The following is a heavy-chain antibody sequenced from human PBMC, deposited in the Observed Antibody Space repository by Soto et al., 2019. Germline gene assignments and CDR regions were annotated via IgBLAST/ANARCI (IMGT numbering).Heavy chain of an antibody. CDR1: GGSISSYY. V-gene: IGHV4-59*08. Sequence: SETLSLTCTVSGGSISSYYWSWIRQPPGKGLEWIGYIYYSGSTNYNPSLKSRVTISVDTSKNQFSLKLSSVTAADTAVYYCARRYGYSFDYWGQGTLVIVSS. D-gene: IGHD1-1*01. CDR2: IYYSGST. J-gene: IGHJ4*02. CDR3: ARRYGYSFDY.